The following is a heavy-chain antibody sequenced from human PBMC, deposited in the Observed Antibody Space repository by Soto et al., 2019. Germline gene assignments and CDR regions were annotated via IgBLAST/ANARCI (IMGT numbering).Heavy chain of an antibody. D-gene: IGHD6-13*01. CDR2: INAGSGNT. Sequence: QVQLVQSGAEVKKPGASVKVSCTASGYTFTHYAIHWVRHAPGQRLEWMGFINAGSGNTKYSQTFQGRLTFTKDTSASTAYMDLSSLRSKDTAIFYCARGLAADGAWGPGTLVTVSS. CDR3: ARGLAADGA. J-gene: IGHJ5*02. CDR1: GYTFTHYA. V-gene: IGHV1-3*01.